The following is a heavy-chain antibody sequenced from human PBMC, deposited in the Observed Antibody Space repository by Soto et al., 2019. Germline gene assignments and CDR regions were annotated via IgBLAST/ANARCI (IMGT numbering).Heavy chain of an antibody. CDR2: MNPNSGNT. D-gene: IGHD2-15*01. J-gene: IGHJ4*02. CDR3: ARKAARYCSGGSCYTYFDY. V-gene: IGHV1-8*01. Sequence: GASVKVSCQASGYTFTSYDINWVRQATGQGLEWMGWMNPNSGNTGYAQKFQGKVTMTRNTSISTAYMELSSLRSEDTAVYYCARKAARYCSGGSCYTYFDYWGQGTLVTVSS. CDR1: GYTFTSYD.